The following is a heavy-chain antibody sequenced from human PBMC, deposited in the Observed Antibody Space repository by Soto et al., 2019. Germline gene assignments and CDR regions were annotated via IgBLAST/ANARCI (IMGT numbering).Heavy chain of an antibody. CDR1: GVSFSDYY. CDR2: ISSRSDHT. Sequence: GGSLRLSCAASGVSFSDYYMSWIRRAPGKGLEWISFISSRSDHTKYADSVKGRFTISRDNAKKSLYLQMDRLRAEDTAVYYCARDNYYDSWGQGTLVTVSS. CDR3: ARDNYYDS. V-gene: IGHV3-11*06. J-gene: IGHJ4*02.